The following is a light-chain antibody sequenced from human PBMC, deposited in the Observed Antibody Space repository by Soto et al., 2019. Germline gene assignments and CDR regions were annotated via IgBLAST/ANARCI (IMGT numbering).Light chain of an antibody. CDR1: SSNIGAGYD. CDR2: GNT. J-gene: IGLJ2*01. Sequence: QSVLTQSPSVSGAPGQRVTISCTGSSSNIGAGYDVHWYQHLPGTAPKLLIYGNTNRPSGVPDRFSGSKSGTSASLAITGLQAEDEADYYCQSYGGSLSGVVFGGGTKVTVL. V-gene: IGLV1-40*01. CDR3: QSYGGSLSGVV.